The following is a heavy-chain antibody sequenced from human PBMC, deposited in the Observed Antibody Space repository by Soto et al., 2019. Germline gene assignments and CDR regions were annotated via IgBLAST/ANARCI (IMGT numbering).Heavy chain of an antibody. Sequence: PSETLSLTCAFYVGSFSGYYWSWIRHPPGKWLEWIGEINHSGSTNYNPSLKSRVTISVDTSKNQFSLKLSSVTAADTAVYYCARDAPIRYGDSAGILYYFEYWGQGTLVTVSS. CDR3: ARDAPIRYGDSAGILYYFEY. CDR1: VGSFSGYY. J-gene: IGHJ4*02. V-gene: IGHV4-34*01. CDR2: INHSGST. D-gene: IGHD4-17*01.